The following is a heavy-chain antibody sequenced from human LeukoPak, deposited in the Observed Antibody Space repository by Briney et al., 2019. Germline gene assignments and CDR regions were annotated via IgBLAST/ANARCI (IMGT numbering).Heavy chain of an antibody. CDR2: ISSSSSYI. Sequence: KSGGSLRLSCAASGFTFSSYSMNWVRQAPGKGLEWVSSISSSSSYIYYADSVKGRFTISRDNAKNSLYLQMNSLRAEDTAVYYCARVSSGYSSSSPPRWFDPWGQGTLVTVSS. J-gene: IGHJ5*02. CDR1: GFTFSSYS. V-gene: IGHV3-21*01. CDR3: ARVSSGYSSSSPPRWFDP. D-gene: IGHD6-13*01.